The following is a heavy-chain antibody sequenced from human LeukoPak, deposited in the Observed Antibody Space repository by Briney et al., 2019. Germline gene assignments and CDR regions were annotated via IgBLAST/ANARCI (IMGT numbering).Heavy chain of an antibody. D-gene: IGHD3-22*01. V-gene: IGHV3-53*05. J-gene: IGHJ4*02. Sequence: GGSLRLSCAASGFTVSSNYMSWFRQAPGKGLEWCSVIYSGGSTYYADSVKGRFTISRDNSKNTLYLQMNRLRAEDTALYYCEKPPDYDSSGYIFDYWGQGTLVTVSS. CDR3: EKPPDYDSSGYIFDY. CDR2: IYSGGST. CDR1: GFTVSSNY.